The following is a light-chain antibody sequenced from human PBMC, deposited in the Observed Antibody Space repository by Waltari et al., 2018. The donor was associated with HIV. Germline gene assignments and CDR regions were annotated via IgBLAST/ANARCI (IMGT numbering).Light chain of an antibody. CDR2: RNN. V-gene: IGLV1-47*01. Sequence: QSVLTQPPSASGPPGQRVTISCSGSSSNIGSNYVYWYQQLPGTAPKLLIYRNNQRPSGVPDLFAGSKSGTSASLAISGLRSEDEADYYCAAWDDSLSGWVFGGGTKLTVL. CDR3: AAWDDSLSGWV. CDR1: SSNIGSNY. J-gene: IGLJ3*02.